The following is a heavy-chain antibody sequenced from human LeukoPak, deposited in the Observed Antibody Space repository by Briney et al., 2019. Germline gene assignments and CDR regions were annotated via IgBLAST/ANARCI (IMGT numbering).Heavy chain of an antibody. Sequence: GGSLRLSCAASGFTFSSYAMSWVRQAPGKGLEWVSGISGSGGSTYYADSVKGRFTISRDSSKNTLYLQMNSLRAEDTAVYYCAKDGREWPRSLDYWGQGTLVAVSS. D-gene: IGHD5-12*01. CDR2: ISGSGGST. J-gene: IGHJ4*02. CDR3: AKDGREWPRSLDY. V-gene: IGHV3-23*01. CDR1: GFTFSSYA.